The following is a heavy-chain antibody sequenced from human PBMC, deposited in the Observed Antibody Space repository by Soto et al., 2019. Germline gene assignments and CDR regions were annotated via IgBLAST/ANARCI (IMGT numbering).Heavy chain of an antibody. V-gene: IGHV1-69*02. Sequence: QVQLVQSGAEVKKPGSSVKVSCKASGGTFSSYTISWVRQAPGQGLEWMGRIIPILGIAKYAQKFQGRVTITADKSPSTAYMELSSLRSEATAVYYCAGLAVAVVAFDIWGQGTMVPVSS. CDR3: AGLAVAVVAFDI. D-gene: IGHD6-19*01. CDR1: GGTFSSYT. CDR2: IIPILGIA. J-gene: IGHJ3*02.